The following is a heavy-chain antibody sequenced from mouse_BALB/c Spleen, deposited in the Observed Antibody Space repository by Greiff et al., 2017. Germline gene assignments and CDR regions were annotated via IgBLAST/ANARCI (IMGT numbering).Heavy chain of an antibody. CDR1: GYTFTDYN. D-gene: IGHD2-10*01. J-gene: IGHJ2*01. CDR3: ARSSYYGKSYFDY. V-gene: IGHV1S29*02. CDR2: IYPYNGGT. Sequence: EVQLQQSGPELVKPGASVKISCKASGYTFTDYNMHWVKQSHGKSLEWIRYIYPYNGGTGYNQKFKSKATLTVDNSSSTAYMELRSLTSEDSAVYYCARSSYYGKSYFDYWGQGTTLTVSS.